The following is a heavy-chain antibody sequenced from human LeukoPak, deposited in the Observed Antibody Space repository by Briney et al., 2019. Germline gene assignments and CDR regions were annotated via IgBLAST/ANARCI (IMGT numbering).Heavy chain of an antibody. D-gene: IGHD4/OR15-4a*01. CDR1: GFTFSTYG. J-gene: IGHJ4*02. Sequence: GGSLRLSCAASGFTFSTYGMSWVRQAPGKGLEWVSGISGSGGGTYYADSVKGRFTISRDNSKNTLYLQMNSLRAEDTAVYYCARRAGAYSHPYDYWGQGTLVTVSS. V-gene: IGHV3-23*01. CDR3: ARRAGAYSHPYDY. CDR2: ISGSGGGT.